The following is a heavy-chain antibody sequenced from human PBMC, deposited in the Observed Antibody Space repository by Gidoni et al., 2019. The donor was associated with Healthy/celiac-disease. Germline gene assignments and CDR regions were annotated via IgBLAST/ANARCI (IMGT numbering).Heavy chain of an antibody. CDR2: IWYDGSYK. D-gene: IGHD6-19*01. V-gene: IGHV3-33*01. J-gene: IGHJ4*02. Sequence: VQLVESGGGVVQPGRSLRLSCAASGFTFSSYGMHWVRQAPGKGLEWVAFIWYDGSYKYYAESVKGRFTISRDKSKNTLYLQMNSLRAEDTAVYYCARDGGWYNVDYWGQGALVTVSS. CDR3: ARDGGWYNVDY. CDR1: GFTFSSYG.